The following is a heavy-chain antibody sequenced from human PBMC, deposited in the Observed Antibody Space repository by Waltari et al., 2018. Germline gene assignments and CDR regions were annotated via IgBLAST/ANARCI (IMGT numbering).Heavy chain of an antibody. Sequence: EVELLESGGGLVQPGGTLRLSFGAVGSAFNNLSMLWVRQAPGKGLEWVSAISGSGGTTYYADSVKGRFTISRDNSRNVLYLQMNTLSAEDTAVYYCAKDRCTDGQCYTYFDYWGQGALITVSS. CDR3: AKDRCTDGQCYTYFDY. D-gene: IGHD2-8*01. CDR2: ISGSGGTT. J-gene: IGHJ4*02. V-gene: IGHV3-23*01. CDR1: GSAFNNLS.